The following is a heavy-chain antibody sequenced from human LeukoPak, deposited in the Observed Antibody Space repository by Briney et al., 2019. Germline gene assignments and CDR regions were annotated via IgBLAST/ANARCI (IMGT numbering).Heavy chain of an antibody. D-gene: IGHD1-26*01. CDR1: GFTFSSYC. CDR3: AKRPGVGRPYYFDY. V-gene: IGHV3-48*01. Sequence: GGSLRLSCVVSGFTFSSYCMNWVRQAPGKGLEWVSYISGNSNTIYYADSVKGRFTVSRDNAKSSLYLQMDSLTVEDTAVYYCAKRPGVGRPYYFDYWGQGTLVTVSS. J-gene: IGHJ4*02. CDR2: ISGNSNTI.